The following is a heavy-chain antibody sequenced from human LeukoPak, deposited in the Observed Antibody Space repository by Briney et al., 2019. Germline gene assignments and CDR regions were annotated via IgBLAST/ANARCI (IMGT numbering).Heavy chain of an antibody. D-gene: IGHD2-2*01. CDR2: INHSGST. CDR3: AGGSLGYCSSTSCYGNDY. Sequence: PSETLSLTCAVYGGSFSGYYWSWIRQPPGKGLEWIGEINHSGSTNYNPSLKSRVTISVDTSKNQFSLKLSSVTAADTAVYYCAGGSLGYCSSTSCYGNDYWGQGTLVTVSS. CDR1: GGSFSGYY. V-gene: IGHV4-34*01. J-gene: IGHJ4*02.